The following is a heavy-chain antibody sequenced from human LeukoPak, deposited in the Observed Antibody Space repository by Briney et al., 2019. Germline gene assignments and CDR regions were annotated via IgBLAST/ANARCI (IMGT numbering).Heavy chain of an antibody. Sequence: SVKVSCKASGGTFSSYAISWVRQAPGQGLEWMGGIIPIFGTANYAQKFQGRVTITADESTSTAYMELSSLRSEDTAVYYCARDAYYGDYGDYWGQGTLVTVSS. J-gene: IGHJ4*02. CDR3: ARDAYYGDYGDY. CDR1: GGTFSSYA. V-gene: IGHV1-69*13. CDR2: IIPIFGTA. D-gene: IGHD4-17*01.